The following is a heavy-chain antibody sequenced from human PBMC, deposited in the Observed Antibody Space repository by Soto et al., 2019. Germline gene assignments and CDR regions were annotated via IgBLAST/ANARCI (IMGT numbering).Heavy chain of an antibody. CDR2: IYSGGST. CDR3: ARDPSTIFGLD. Sequence: EVQLVETGGGLIQPGGSRRLSCEPSGFTASTTSMSWVRKAPGKGLEWVSVIYSGGSTYYADSVKGRFTISRDNSKNTLYLQMNSLRAEDTAVYYCARDPSTIFGLDWGQGTLVTVSS. CDR1: GFTASTTS. D-gene: IGHD3-3*01. V-gene: IGHV3-53*02. J-gene: IGHJ4*02.